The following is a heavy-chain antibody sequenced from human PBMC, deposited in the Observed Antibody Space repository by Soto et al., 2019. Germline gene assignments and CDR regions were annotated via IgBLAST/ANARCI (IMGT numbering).Heavy chain of an antibody. Sequence: GGSLSLSCAASGFTFSDHYMDWVRQAPGKGLEWVGRTRNKANSYTTEYAASVKGRFTISRDDSKNSLYLQMNSLKTEDTAVYYCASHGESPGWVDAFDIWGQGTMVTVSS. CDR1: GFTFSDHY. CDR3: ASHGESPGWVDAFDI. CDR2: TRNKANSYTT. D-gene: IGHD3-10*01. J-gene: IGHJ3*02. V-gene: IGHV3-72*01.